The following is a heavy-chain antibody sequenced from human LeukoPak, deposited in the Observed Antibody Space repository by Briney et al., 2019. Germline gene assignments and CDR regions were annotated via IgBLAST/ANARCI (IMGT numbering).Heavy chain of an antibody. D-gene: IGHD3-3*01. J-gene: IGHJ4*02. CDR1: GGTFSSYA. Sequence: ASVKVSCKASGGTFSSYAIGWVRQAPGQGLEWMGWINPNSGGTNYAQKFQGRVTMTRDTSISTAYMELSRLRSDDTAVYYCARVATIFGVVMGGLDYWGQGTLVTVSS. CDR2: INPNSGGT. V-gene: IGHV1-2*02. CDR3: ARVATIFGVVMGGLDY.